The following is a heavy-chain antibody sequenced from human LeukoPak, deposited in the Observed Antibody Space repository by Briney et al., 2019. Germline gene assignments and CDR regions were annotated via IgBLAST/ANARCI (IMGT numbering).Heavy chain of an antibody. CDR3: ATSVVTSGSYPYDYYAMDV. J-gene: IGHJ6*02. Sequence: GGSLRLSCAASGFTFSSYTMNWVRQAPGKGLEWVSSIISSSTYIYYADSVKGRFTISRDNAKNSLYLQMNSLRAEDTAVYYCATSVVTSGSYPYDYYAMDVWGQGTTVTVSS. V-gene: IGHV3-21*01. D-gene: IGHD3-10*01. CDR2: IISSSTYI. CDR1: GFTFSSYT.